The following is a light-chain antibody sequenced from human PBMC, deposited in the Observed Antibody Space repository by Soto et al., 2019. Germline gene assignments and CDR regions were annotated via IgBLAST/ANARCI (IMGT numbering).Light chain of an antibody. J-gene: IGLJ3*02. CDR2: EVV. V-gene: IGLV2-8*01. CDR3: ASKAGSSKHVV. Sequence: QAVLTQPPSASGSPGQSVTISCTGSRSDIGDSDYVSWYQQHPRKAPKLIISEVVNRPSGVPDRFSASKSGNTASLTISGLQAVDEADYYCASKAGSSKHVVFGGGTKLTVL. CDR1: RSDIGDSDY.